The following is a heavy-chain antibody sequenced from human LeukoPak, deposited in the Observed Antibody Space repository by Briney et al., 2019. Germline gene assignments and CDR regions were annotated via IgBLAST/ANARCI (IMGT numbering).Heavy chain of an antibody. J-gene: IGHJ4*02. Sequence: ASVKVSFKASGYTFTSYDINWVRQAPGQGLEGMGWISAQHGQTEYAPNSQDRVTMTTDTYTNTAYMELRSLRSDDTAVYYCAGSLGYCTSNVCYLKYWGQGTLVTVSS. CDR3: AGSLGYCTSNVCYLKY. D-gene: IGHD2-8*01. CDR1: GYTFTSYD. CDR2: ISAQHGQT. V-gene: IGHV1-18*01.